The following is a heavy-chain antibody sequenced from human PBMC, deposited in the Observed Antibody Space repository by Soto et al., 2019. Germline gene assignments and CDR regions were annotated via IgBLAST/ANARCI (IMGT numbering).Heavy chain of an antibody. V-gene: IGHV3-33*01. J-gene: IGHJ4*02. CDR1: GFTFSTYG. CDR2: IWYDGSNK. D-gene: IGHD5-18*01. Sequence: QVQLVESGGGVVQPGKSLRLSCAASGFTFSTYGMHWVRQAPGKGLELVAVIWYDGSNKYHGDSLKGRFTISRDNSKKTLYLQMNTLRAEETAVYYCGRDGALGDTAVVDSWGQGTLVIVSS. CDR3: GRDGALGDTAVVDS.